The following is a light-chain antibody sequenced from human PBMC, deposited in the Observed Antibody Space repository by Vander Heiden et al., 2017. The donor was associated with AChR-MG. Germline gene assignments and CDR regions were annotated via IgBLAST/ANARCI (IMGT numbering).Light chain of an antibody. J-gene: IGLJ2*01. CDR2: DVS. Sequence: QSALTQPASVPGSPGQSITISWTGTRSDVSGYNYVSWYQQHPGKAPKLMVYDVSNRPSGVSNRFSGSKSGNTASLTISGLQAEDEADYYCSAYTSSSTLVVFGGGTKLTVL. CDR1: RSDVSGYNY. V-gene: IGLV2-14*03. CDR3: SAYTSSSTLVV.